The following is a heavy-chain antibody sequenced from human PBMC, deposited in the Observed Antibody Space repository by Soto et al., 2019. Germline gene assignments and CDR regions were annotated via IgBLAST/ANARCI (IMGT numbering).Heavy chain of an antibody. Sequence: GGSLRLSCTFSGFAFNNYGINWVRQAPGKVLEWVSSISKSDYTYYSDSVKGRFAISRDNAKSPVSLQMNTLRVEDTAVYYCAREDSIIIPAVSDFWGQGTLVTVSS. V-gene: IGHV3-21*01. J-gene: IGHJ4*02. CDR1: GFAFNNYG. CDR3: AREDSIIIPAVSDF. D-gene: IGHD2-2*01. CDR2: ISKSDYT.